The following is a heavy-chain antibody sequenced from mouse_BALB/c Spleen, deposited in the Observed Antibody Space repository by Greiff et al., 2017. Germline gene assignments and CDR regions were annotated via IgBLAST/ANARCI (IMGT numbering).Heavy chain of an antibody. Sequence: VQLQQPGAELVKPGAPVKLSCKASGYTFTSYWMNWVKQRPGRGLEWIGRIDPSDSETHYNQKFKDKATLTVDKSSSTAYIQLSSLTSEDSAVYYCARDYGSSYQAWFAYWGQGTLVTVSA. CDR1: GYTFTSYW. CDR2: IDPSDSET. D-gene: IGHD1-1*01. CDR3: ARDYGSSYQAWFAY. J-gene: IGHJ3*01. V-gene: IGHV1-69*02.